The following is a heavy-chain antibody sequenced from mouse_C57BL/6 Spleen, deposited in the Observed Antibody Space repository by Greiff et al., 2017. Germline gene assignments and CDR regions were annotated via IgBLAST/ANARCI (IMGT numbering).Heavy chain of an antibody. CDR2: IHPNSGST. CDR3: ARGGYYAMDY. CDR1: GYTFTSYW. V-gene: IGHV1-64*01. J-gene: IGHJ4*01. Sequence: QVQLQQPGAELVKPGASVKLSCKASGYTFTSYWMHWVKQRPGKGLEWIGMIHPNSGSTNYNEKFKSKATLTVDKSFSTAYMQLSGQTSEDSAVYYCARGGYYAMDYWGQGTSVTVSS.